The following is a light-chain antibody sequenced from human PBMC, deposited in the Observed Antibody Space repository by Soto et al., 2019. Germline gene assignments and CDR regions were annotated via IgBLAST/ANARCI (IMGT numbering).Light chain of an antibody. J-gene: IGKJ5*01. CDR1: QSITRF. V-gene: IGKV1-39*01. CDR3: QQNYSPPPIT. Sequence: DIQMTQSPSSLSASVGDRVTITCRAGQSITRFLNWYQQKPGKAPKLLIYAASSLQSGVPSRFSGSGSGTDFTLTISSLRPEDFATYYCQQNYSPPPITFGQGTRLEIK. CDR2: AAS.